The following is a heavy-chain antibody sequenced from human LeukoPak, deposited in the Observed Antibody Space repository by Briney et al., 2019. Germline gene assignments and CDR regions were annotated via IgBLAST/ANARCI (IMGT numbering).Heavy chain of an antibody. CDR2: IIPIFGTA. J-gene: IGHJ6*03. V-gene: IGHV1-69*13. CDR3: ASDIVLMVSDYYYMDV. Sequence: ASVKVSCKASGYTFTGYYMHWVRQAPGQGLGWMGGIIPIFGTANYAQKFQGRVTITADESTSTAYMELSSLRSEDTAVYYCASDIVLMVSDYYYMDVWGKGTTVTVSS. D-gene: IGHD2-8*01. CDR1: GYTFTGYY.